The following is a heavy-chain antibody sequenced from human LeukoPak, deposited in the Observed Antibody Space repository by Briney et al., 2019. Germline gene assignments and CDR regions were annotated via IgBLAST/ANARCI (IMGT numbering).Heavy chain of an antibody. CDR3: VRESDVWSGPGIGRPLDV. D-gene: IGHD3-3*01. Sequence: GGSLRLSCAASGFTFSSYSMNWVRQAPGKGLEWVSSISRSSSYIYYAGSVKGRFTISRDNAKNSLYLQMNSLRAEDTAVYHCVRESDVWSGPGIGRPLDVWGKGTTVTVSS. CDR1: GFTFSSYS. V-gene: IGHV3-21*01. J-gene: IGHJ6*04. CDR2: ISRSSSYI.